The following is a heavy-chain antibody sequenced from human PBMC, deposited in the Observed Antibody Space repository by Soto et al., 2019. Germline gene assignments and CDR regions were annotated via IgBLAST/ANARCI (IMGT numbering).Heavy chain of an antibody. CDR2: IIPILGST. J-gene: IGHJ6*02. CDR3: ARGREEDVGVIISNYYGMDV. Sequence: SVKVSCKASGGSFSSYRISWVRQAPGQGLEWMGGIIPILGSTNYAQKFEGRVTISADESTNTAYMELSSLKSEDTAVYYCARGREEDVGVIISNYYGMDVWGQGTTVTVSS. V-gene: IGHV1-69*13. D-gene: IGHD3-3*01. CDR1: GGSFSSYR.